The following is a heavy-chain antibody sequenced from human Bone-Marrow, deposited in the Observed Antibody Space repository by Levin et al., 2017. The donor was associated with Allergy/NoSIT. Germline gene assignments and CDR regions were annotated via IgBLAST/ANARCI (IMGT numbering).Heavy chain of an antibody. D-gene: IGHD2-2*01. CDR1: GFTFSSYA. J-gene: IGHJ6*02. Sequence: GESLKISCAASGFTFSSYAMSWVRQAPGKGLEWVSAISGSGGSTYYADSVKGRFTISRDNSKNTLYLQMNSLRAEDTAVYYCAKGSCSSTSCYPNYYYYGMDVWGQGTTVTVSS. CDR2: ISGSGGST. CDR3: AKGSCSSTSCYPNYYYYGMDV. V-gene: IGHV3-23*01.